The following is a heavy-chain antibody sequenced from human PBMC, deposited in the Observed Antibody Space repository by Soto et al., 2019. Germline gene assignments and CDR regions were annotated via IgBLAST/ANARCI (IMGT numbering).Heavy chain of an antibody. CDR2: ISYDGSNK. Sequence: PGGSLRLSCAASGFTFSSYGMHWVRQAPGKGLEWVAVISYDGSNKYYADSVKGRFTISRDNSKNTLYLQMNSLRAEDTAVYYCAAEYSSSSWYYYYYGMDVWGQGTTVTVSS. CDR3: AAEYSSSSWYYYYYGMDV. CDR1: GFTFSSYG. D-gene: IGHD6-6*01. V-gene: IGHV3-30*03. J-gene: IGHJ6*02.